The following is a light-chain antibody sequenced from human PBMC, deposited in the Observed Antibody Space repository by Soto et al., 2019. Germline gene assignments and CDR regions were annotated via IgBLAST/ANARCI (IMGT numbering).Light chain of an antibody. CDR2: AAS. Sequence: DIQMTQSPSSLSASVGDRVTITCRASQSISSYLNWYQQKPGKAPKLLIYAASSLQSGVPSRFSGSGSGTDFTLTISSLQPEDFATYYCQQSYSTLSITFGQGTLPEV. CDR1: QSISSY. CDR3: QQSYSTLSIT. V-gene: IGKV1-39*01. J-gene: IGKJ5*01.